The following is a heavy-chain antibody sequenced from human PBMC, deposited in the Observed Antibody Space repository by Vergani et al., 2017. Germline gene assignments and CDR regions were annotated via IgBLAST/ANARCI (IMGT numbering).Heavy chain of an antibody. CDR2: IYYSGST. V-gene: IGHV4-31*03. CDR3: ARQKDYYMDV. CDR1: GAYVGSVGYY. J-gene: IGHJ6*03. Sequence: QVQLQESGPGLVKASQTLSLTCSVSGAYVGSVGYYWSWVRQRPGMGLDWLGYIYYSGSTYYNPSLEGRLTISLDTSENHLSLKLTSVTAADTAVYYCARQKDYYMDVWGKGATDGVS.